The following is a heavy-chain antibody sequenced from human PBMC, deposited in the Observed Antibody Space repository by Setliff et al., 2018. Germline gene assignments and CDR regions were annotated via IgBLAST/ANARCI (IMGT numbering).Heavy chain of an antibody. Sequence: PSETLSLTCTVSGGSLSGASIVTWIRQPPGKGLEFIGYVFYSGDTKSNPSLKSRVTMSVDTSKNQFSLKLSSVTAADTAVYYCARDRTYYGSGTYTRWFDYWGQGTLVTVSS. D-gene: IGHD3-10*01. V-gene: IGHV4-61*08. CDR1: GGSLSGAS. J-gene: IGHJ4*02. CDR2: VFYSGDT. CDR3: ARDRTYYGSGTYTRWFDY.